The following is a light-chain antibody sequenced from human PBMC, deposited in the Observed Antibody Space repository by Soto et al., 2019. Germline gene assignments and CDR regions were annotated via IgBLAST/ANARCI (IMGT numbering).Light chain of an antibody. J-gene: IGLJ1*01. CDR3: SSYAGSSTLYV. CDR2: EVS. CDR1: SNDVGDYNY. V-gene: IGLV2-8*01. Sequence: QSVLTQPPSASGSPGQSVTISCTGTSNDVGDYNYVSWYQQHPGKAPKLMIYEVSKRPSGVPGRFSGSKSGNTASLTVSGLQAEDEADYYCSSYAGSSTLYVFGTGTNVTVL.